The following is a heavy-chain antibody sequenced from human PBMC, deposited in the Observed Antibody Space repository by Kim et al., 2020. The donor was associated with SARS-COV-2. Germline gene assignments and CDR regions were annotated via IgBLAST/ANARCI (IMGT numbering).Heavy chain of an antibody. CDR2: ISSSGSTI. V-gene: IGHV3-48*03. J-gene: IGHJ4*02. CDR1: GFTFSSYE. D-gene: IGHD3-22*01. CDR3: ARETSGYYYAYYFDY. Sequence: GGSLRLSCAASGFTFSSYEMNWVRQAPGKGLEWVSYISSSGSTIYYADSVKGRFTISRDNAKNSLYLQMNSLRAEDTAVYYCARETSGYYYAYYFDYWGRGNLVTVSS.